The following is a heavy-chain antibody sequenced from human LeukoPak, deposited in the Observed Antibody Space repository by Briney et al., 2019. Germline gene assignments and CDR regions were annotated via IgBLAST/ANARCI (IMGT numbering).Heavy chain of an antibody. V-gene: IGHV3-49*04. CDR2: IRSKAYGGTT. D-gene: IGHD1-26*01. CDR3: SLRVGATAPFDY. CDR1: GFTFGDYA. Sequence: PGGSLRLSCTASGFTFGDYAMSWVRQAPGKGVEWVGFIRSKAYGGTTEYAASVKGRFTISRDDSKSIAYLQMNSLKTEDTAVYYCSLRVGATAPFDYWGQGTLVTVSS. J-gene: IGHJ4*02.